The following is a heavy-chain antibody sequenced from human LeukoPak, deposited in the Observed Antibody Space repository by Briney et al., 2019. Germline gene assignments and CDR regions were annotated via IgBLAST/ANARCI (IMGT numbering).Heavy chain of an antibody. D-gene: IGHD3-22*01. CDR2: ISSSSYI. Sequence: RTGGSLRLSCAAFGFTFSSYSMSWVRQAPGKGLEWVSSISSSSYIYYADSVKGRFTISRDNAKNTLYLQMNSLRAEDTAVYYCARAGCYDSSGRCADQWGQGTLVTVSS. V-gene: IGHV3-21*01. J-gene: IGHJ4*02. CDR3: ARAGCYDSSGRCADQ. CDR1: GFTFSSYS.